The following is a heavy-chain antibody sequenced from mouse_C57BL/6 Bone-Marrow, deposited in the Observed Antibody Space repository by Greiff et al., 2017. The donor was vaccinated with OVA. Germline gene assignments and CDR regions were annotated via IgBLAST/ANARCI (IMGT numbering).Heavy chain of an antibody. CDR3: TTDGYWSWFAY. V-gene: IGHV14-4*01. J-gene: IGHJ3*01. D-gene: IGHD2-3*01. CDR2: IDPENGDT. CDR1: GFNIKDDY. Sequence: EVKLQESGAELVRPGASVKLSCTASGFNIKDDYMHWVKQRPEQGLEWIGWIDPENGDTEYASKFQGKATITADTSSNTAYLQLSSLTSEDTAVYYCTTDGYWSWFAYWGQGTLVTVSA.